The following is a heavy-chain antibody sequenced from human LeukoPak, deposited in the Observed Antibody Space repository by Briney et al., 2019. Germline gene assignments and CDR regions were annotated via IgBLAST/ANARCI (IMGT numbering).Heavy chain of an antibody. Sequence: SETLSLTCTVSGGSITSHYWTWIRQPPGKGLEWIGYIYYSGSTNYNPSLQSRVAMAVDTSKNQFSLKLNPVTAADTAVYYCARMLTFGVSAFDIWGQGTMVTVSS. CDR3: ARMLTFGVSAFDI. D-gene: IGHD3-16*01. V-gene: IGHV4-59*11. J-gene: IGHJ3*02. CDR2: IYYSGST. CDR1: GGSITSHY.